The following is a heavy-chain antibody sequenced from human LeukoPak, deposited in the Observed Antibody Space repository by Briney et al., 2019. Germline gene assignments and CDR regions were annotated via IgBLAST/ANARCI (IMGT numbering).Heavy chain of an antibody. V-gene: IGHV1-8*01. J-gene: IGHJ4*02. CDR1: GYTFTSYD. Sequence: ASVKVSCKASGYTFTSYDINWVRQATGQGLEWMGWMNPNSGNTGYAQKFQGRVIMTRNTSISTAYMELSSLRSEETAVYYCARRGYSYGSARDYWGQGTLVTVSS. CDR2: MNPNSGNT. D-gene: IGHD5-18*01. CDR3: ARRGYSYGSARDY.